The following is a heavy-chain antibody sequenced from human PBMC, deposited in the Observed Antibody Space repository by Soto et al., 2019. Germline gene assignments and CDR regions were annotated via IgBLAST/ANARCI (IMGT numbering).Heavy chain of an antibody. CDR1: GFTFSSYW. CDR3: ARATIFGVVIVSDAFDI. CDR2: IKQDGSEK. V-gene: IGHV3-7*01. Sequence: GGSLRLSCAASGFTFSSYWMSWVRQAPGKGLEWVANIKQDGSEKYYVDSVKGRFTISRDNAKNSLYLQMNSLRAEDTAVYYCARATIFGVVIVSDAFDIWGQGTMVTVSS. D-gene: IGHD3-3*01. J-gene: IGHJ3*02.